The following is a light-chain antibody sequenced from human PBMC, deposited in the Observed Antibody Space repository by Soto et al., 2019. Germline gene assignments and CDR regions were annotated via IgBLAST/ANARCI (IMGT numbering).Light chain of an antibody. CDR3: SSYTSSSYL. J-gene: IGLJ2*01. CDR1: SSDVGGYNY. Sequence: QSALTQPASVSGSPGQSITISCTGTSSDVGGYNYVSWYQQHPGKAPKLMIYDVSNRPSGVSNRFSGSKSGNTASLTISGLQAEDAADYYCSSYTSSSYLFGGGTQLTVL. V-gene: IGLV2-14*01. CDR2: DVS.